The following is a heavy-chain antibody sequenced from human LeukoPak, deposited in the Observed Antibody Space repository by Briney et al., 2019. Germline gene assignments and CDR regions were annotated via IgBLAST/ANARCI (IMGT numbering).Heavy chain of an antibody. V-gene: IGHV4-4*07. CDR1: GSSISSYY. CDR3: ARGQYCSSTSCYFSFDY. D-gene: IGHD2-2*01. J-gene: IGHJ4*02. Sequence: SETLSLTCTVSGSSISSYYWSWIRQPAGKGLEWIGRIYTSGSTNYNPSLKSRVTISVDKSNNQFSLKLSSVTAADTAVYYCARGQYCSSTSCYFSFDYWGQGTLVTVSS. CDR2: IYTSGST.